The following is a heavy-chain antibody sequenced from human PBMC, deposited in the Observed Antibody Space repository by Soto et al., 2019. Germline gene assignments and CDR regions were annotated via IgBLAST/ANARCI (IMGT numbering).Heavy chain of an antibody. J-gene: IGHJ3*02. CDR1: GGSFSGYY. CDR2: INPSGST. Sequence: QVQLQQWGAGLLKSSETLSLTCAFYGGSFSGYYWSWIRQPPGKGLEWLGDINPSGSTNYNPSLKSRVIMSVDTSKKQFSLNVTCVTAADTAVYYCARGARRRPPRDAFDIWGQGTMVTVSS. CDR3: ARGARRRPPRDAFDI. V-gene: IGHV4-34*01.